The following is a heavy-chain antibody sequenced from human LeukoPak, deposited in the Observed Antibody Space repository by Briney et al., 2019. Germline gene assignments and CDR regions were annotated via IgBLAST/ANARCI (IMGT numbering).Heavy chain of an antibody. V-gene: IGHV1-69*13. CDR3: ARDSDGNYGYYYYGTDV. D-gene: IGHD4-17*01. CDR2: IIPIFGTA. CDR1: GGTISSYA. J-gene: IGHJ6*02. Sequence: ASVKVSCKASGGTISSYAISWVRQAPGQGLEWMGGIIPIFGTANYAQKFQGRVTITADESTSTAYMELSSLRSEDTAVYYCARDSDGNYGYYYYGTDVWGQGTTVTVSS.